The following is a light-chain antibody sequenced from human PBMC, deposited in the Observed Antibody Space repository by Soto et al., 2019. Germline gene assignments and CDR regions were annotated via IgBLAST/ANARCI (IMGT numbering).Light chain of an antibody. CDR1: QSVSIY. Sequence: EIVLTQSPATLSLSPGERATLSCRASQSVSIYLAWYQQRPGQALRLLIYDTYNRATGVPGRFSGSGSGTDFTLTISSLEPEDLAVYYCLQRSDWPWTIGQGSKVEIK. CDR2: DTY. J-gene: IGKJ1*01. CDR3: LQRSDWPWT. V-gene: IGKV3-11*01.